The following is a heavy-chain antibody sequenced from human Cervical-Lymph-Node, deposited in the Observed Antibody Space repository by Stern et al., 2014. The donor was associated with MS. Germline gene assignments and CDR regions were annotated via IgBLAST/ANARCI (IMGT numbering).Heavy chain of an antibody. CDR1: GGTFSSYA. J-gene: IGHJ4*02. V-gene: IGHV1-69*01. Sequence: VQLVESGAEVKKPGSSVKVSCKASGGTFSSYAISWVRQAPGQGLEWMGGIIPIFGTANYAQKFQGRVTITADESTSTAYMELSSLRSEDTAVYYCARASSRPYCGGDCYAYYFDYWGQGTLVTVSS. D-gene: IGHD2-21*02. CDR2: IIPIFGTA. CDR3: ARASSRPYCGGDCYAYYFDY.